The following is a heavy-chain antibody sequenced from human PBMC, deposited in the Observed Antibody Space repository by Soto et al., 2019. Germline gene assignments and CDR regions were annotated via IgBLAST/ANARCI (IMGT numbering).Heavy chain of an antibody. J-gene: IGHJ4*02. V-gene: IGHV1-46*01. CDR3: ARGGHVVVVTAAFDY. Sequence: QVQLMQSGAEVKKPGASVKVSCKASGNTFTNYYIHWVRQAPGQGLEGMGTINPSGGHTTYSQNFLGRVTMTRATSTSTLYMELTSLTSDDTAVYYCARGGHVVVVTAAFDYWGQGTLVTVSS. CDR2: INPSGGHT. CDR1: GNTFTNYY. D-gene: IGHD2-21*02.